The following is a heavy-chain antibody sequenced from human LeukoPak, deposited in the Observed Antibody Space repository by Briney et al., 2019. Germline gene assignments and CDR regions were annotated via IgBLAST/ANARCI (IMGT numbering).Heavy chain of an antibody. CDR3: ARDHCSSTSCYLRYWFDP. D-gene: IGHD2-2*01. J-gene: IGHJ5*02. V-gene: IGHV4-39*01. Sequence: PSETLSLTCTVSGGSISSSSYYWGWIRQPPGKGLEWIGSIYYSGSTCYNPSLKSRVTISVDTSKNQFSLKLSSVTAADTAVYYCARDHCSSTSCYLRYWFDPWGQGTLVTVSS. CDR2: IYYSGST. CDR1: GGSISSSSYY.